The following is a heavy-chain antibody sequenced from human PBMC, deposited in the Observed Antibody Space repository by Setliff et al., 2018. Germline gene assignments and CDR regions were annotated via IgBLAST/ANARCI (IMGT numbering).Heavy chain of an antibody. D-gene: IGHD3-9*01. CDR1: GFTFSSYS. CDR2: FSGSSSTI. V-gene: IGHV3-48*04. Sequence: GGSLRLSCAASGFTFSSYSMNWVRQAPGKGLEWVSYFSGSSSTIRYADSVKGRFTVSRDNSRNTLFLQMNSLTAEDTAVYYCAKDTHYYSNTGYYCFDYWGQGALVTVS. J-gene: IGHJ4*02. CDR3: AKDTHYYSNTGYYCFDY.